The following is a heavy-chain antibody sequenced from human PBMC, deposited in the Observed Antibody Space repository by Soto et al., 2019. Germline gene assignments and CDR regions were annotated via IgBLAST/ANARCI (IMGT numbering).Heavy chain of an antibody. Sequence: PSETLSLTCTVSGGSISRSNYLWGCMRQAPGKGLEWIASILYSGTTSYNSSLKSRVAISVDTSKNQFSLKLNSVTAADTAVYYCARLGWGNGDSDYWGQGTLVTVSS. CDR1: GGSISRSNYL. CDR2: ILYSGTT. J-gene: IGHJ4*02. V-gene: IGHV4-39*01. CDR3: ARLGWGNGDSDY. D-gene: IGHD2-21*01.